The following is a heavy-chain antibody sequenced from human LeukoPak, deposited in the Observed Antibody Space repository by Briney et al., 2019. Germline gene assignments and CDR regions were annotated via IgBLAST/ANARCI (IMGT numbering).Heavy chain of an antibody. CDR3: ARHDAGIAARPFDN. CDR2: ILPDGRDT. V-gene: IGHV1-2*02. Sequence: ASVEVSCKASGYTFAAHHIHWVRQAPGQGREWMGWILPDGRDTKYSQKFRDRMTLTTDTSTNTAYMELSRLTPDDTAVYYCARHDAGIAARPFDNWGQGTLVTVSS. J-gene: IGHJ4*02. CDR1: GYTFAAHH. D-gene: IGHD6-6*01.